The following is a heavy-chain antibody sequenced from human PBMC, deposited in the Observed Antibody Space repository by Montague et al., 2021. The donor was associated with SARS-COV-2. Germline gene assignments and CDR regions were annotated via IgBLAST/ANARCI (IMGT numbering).Heavy chain of an antibody. Sequence: TLSLTCTVSGDSMTSGSHFWTWLRQPAGKGLEWIGHIQTSGTSNYNPSLRDRITLSIDTSRNQFSLELRSVTAADSAVSFCARDRPESWRISPGLAGLSATVVDSASGLDVWGQGTMVIVSS. CDR3: ARDRPESWRISPGLAGLSATVVDSASGLDV. D-gene: IGHD6-25*01. V-gene: IGHV4-61*09. CDR1: GDSMTSGSHF. CDR2: IQTSGTS. J-gene: IGHJ6*02.